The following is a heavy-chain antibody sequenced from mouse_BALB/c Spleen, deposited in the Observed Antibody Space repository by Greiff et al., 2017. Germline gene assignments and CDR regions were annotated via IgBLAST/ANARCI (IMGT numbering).Heavy chain of an antibody. D-gene: IGHD2-3*01. CDR3: ARGDGYPA. V-gene: IGHV5-17*02. CDR2: ISSGSSTI. Sequence: EVKVVESGGGLVQPGGSRKLSCAASGFTFSSFGMHWVRQAPEKGLEWVAYISSGSSTIYYADTVKGRFTISRDNPKNTLFLQMTSLRSEDTAMYYCARGDGYPAWGQGTTLTVSS. CDR1: GFTFSSFG. J-gene: IGHJ2*01.